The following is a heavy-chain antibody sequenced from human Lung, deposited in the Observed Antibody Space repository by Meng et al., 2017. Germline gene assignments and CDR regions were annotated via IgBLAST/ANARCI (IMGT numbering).Heavy chain of an antibody. J-gene: IGHJ4*02. Sequence: QVHRQQGGAGLLKPSETLSPTCGVSGGSFSDYYWSWIRQPPGKGLEWIGEINHSGSTNYNPSLESRATISVDTSQNNLSLKLSSVTAADSAVYYCARGPTTMAHDFDYWGQGTLVTVSS. CDR3: ARGPTTMAHDFDY. D-gene: IGHD4-11*01. CDR1: GGSFSDYY. CDR2: INHSGST. V-gene: IGHV4-34*01.